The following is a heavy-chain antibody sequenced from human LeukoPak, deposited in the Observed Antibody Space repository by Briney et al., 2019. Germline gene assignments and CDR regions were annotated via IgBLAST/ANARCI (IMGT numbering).Heavy chain of an antibody. CDR3: AKFMTTLTTDYVDS. Sequence: GGSLRLSCATSGFMFSSYGMNWVRQAPGKGLEWVSNISASGDDTYYADSVKGRFTISRDNSKKTLHVQMNSVRAEDSAVYYCAKFMTTLTTDYVDSWGQGTLVSVSS. CDR2: ISASGDDT. CDR1: GFMFSSYG. V-gene: IGHV3-23*01. D-gene: IGHD4-11*01. J-gene: IGHJ4*02.